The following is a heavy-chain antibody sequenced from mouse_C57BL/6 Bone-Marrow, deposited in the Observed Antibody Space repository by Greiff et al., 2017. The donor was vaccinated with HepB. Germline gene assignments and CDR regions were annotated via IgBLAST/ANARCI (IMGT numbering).Heavy chain of an antibody. D-gene: IGHD1-1*01. J-gene: IGHJ3*01. CDR3: ARSYRGFAD. CDR1: GYTFTSYW. V-gene: IGHV1-55*01. CDR2: IYPGSGST. Sequence: ESGAELVKPGASVKMSCKASGYTFTSYWITWVKQRPGQGLEWIGDIYPGSGSTNYNEKFKSKATLTVDTSSSTAYMQLSSLTSEDSAVYYCARSYRGFADWGQGTLVTVSA.